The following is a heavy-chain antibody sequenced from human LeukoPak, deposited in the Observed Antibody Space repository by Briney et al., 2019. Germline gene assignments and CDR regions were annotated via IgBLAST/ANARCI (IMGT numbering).Heavy chain of an antibody. CDR1: GFTFSSYV. CDR2: ISNSGGST. J-gene: IGHJ4*02. V-gene: IGHV3-23*01. D-gene: IGHD3-22*01. CDR3: AKALDSSGYLCAGD. Sequence: GGSLRLSCAASGFTFSSYVMSWVRQAPGKGLEWVSSISNSGGSTYYADSVKGRFTISRDNSKNTLYLQMNSLRAEDTAVYYCAKALDSSGYLCAGDWGQGTLVTVSS.